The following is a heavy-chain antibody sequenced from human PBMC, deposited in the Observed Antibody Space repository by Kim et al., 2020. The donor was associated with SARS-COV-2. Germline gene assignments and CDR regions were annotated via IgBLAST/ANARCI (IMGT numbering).Heavy chain of an antibody. Sequence: SETLSLTCTVSGGSISSYYWSWIRQPPGKGLEWIGYIYYSGSTNYNPSLKSRVTISVDTSKNQFSLKLSSVTAADTAVYYCATSLSSGSPFDYWGQGTLVTVSS. CDR2: IYYSGST. V-gene: IGHV4-59*13. CDR3: ATSLSSGSPFDY. CDR1: GGSISSYY. J-gene: IGHJ4*02. D-gene: IGHD3-22*01.